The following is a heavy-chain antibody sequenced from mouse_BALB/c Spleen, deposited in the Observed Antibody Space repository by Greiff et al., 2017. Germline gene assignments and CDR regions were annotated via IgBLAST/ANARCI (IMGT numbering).Heavy chain of an antibody. V-gene: IGHV5-6*01. CDR2: ISSGGSYT. CDR1: GFTFSSYG. Sequence: EVKVVESGGDLVKPGGSLKLSCAASGFTFSSYGMSWVRQTPDKRLEWVATISSGGSYTYYPDSVKGRFTISRDNAKNTLYLQMSSLKSEDTAMYYCARGGDGNYVRAMDYWGQGTSVTVSS. J-gene: IGHJ4*01. CDR3: ARGGDGNYVRAMDY. D-gene: IGHD2-1*01.